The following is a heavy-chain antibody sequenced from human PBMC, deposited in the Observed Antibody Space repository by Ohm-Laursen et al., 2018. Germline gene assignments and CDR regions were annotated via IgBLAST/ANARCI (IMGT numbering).Heavy chain of an antibody. D-gene: IGHD6-6*01. CDR1: GGSISSYY. V-gene: IGHV4-4*07. J-gene: IGHJ6*02. CDR3: AREYSSSSGLGYYYYGMDV. Sequence: SETLSLTCTVSGGSISSYYWSWIRQPAGKGLEWIGRIYTSGSTNYNPSLKSRVTMSVDTSKNQFSLRLSSVTAADTAVYYCAREYSSSSGLGYYYYGMDVWGQGTTVTVSS. CDR2: IYTSGST.